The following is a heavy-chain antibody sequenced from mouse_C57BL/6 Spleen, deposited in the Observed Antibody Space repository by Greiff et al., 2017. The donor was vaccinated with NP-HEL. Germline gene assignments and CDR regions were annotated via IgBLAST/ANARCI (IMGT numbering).Heavy chain of an antibody. J-gene: IGHJ1*03. Sequence: GGGLVQPKGSLKLSCAASGFSFNTYAMNWVRQAPGKGLEWVARIRSKSNNYATYYADSVKDRFTISRDDSESMLYLQMNNLKTEDTAMYYCVRESYWYFDVWGTGTTVTVAS. V-gene: IGHV10-1*01. CDR2: IRSKSNNYAT. CDR3: VRESYWYFDV. CDR1: GFSFNTYA.